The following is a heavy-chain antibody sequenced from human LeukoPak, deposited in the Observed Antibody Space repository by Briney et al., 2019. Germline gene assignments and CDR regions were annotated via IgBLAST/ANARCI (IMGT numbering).Heavy chain of an antibody. D-gene: IGHD6-19*01. Sequence: GRSLRLSCAASGFTFSSYAMHWVRQAPGKGLEWVAVISYDGSNKYYADSVKGRFTISRDNSKNTLYLQMNSLRAEDTAVYYCATHIAVADFDYWGQGTLVTVSS. CDR1: GFTFSSYA. J-gene: IGHJ4*02. CDR2: ISYDGSNK. V-gene: IGHV3-30-3*01. CDR3: ATHIAVADFDY.